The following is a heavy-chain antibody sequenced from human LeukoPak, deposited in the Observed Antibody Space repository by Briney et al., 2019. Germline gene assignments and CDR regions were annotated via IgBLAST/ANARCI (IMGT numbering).Heavy chain of an antibody. V-gene: IGHV3-23*01. Sequence: GGSLRLSCAASGFTFSSSAMSWVRQAPGKGLEWVSALSGNGGTTYYADSVKGRFTISRDNSKNTLYLQMNSLRAEDTAVYYCAKSAVAGFDYWGQGTLVTVSS. D-gene: IGHD6-19*01. J-gene: IGHJ4*02. CDR3: AKSAVAGFDY. CDR2: LSGNGGTT. CDR1: GFTFSSSA.